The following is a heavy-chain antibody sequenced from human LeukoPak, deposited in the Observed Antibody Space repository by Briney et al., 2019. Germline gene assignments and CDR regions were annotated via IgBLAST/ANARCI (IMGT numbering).Heavy chain of an antibody. J-gene: IGHJ4*02. CDR1: GFTFSSYS. Sequence: GGSLSLSCAASGFTFSSYSMNWVRQAPGKGLEWVSSISSSSYIYYADSVKGRFTISRDNAKNSLYLQMNSLRAEDTAVYYCAKLGTDYDSSGYYPYFDYWGQGTLVTVSS. CDR3: AKLGTDYDSSGYYPYFDY. V-gene: IGHV3-21*01. D-gene: IGHD3-22*01. CDR2: ISSSSYI.